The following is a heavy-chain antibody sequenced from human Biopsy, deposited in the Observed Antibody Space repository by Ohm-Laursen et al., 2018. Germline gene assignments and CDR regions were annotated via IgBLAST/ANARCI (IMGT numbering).Heavy chain of an antibody. CDR2: IHYTGHI. J-gene: IGHJ2*01. V-gene: IGHV4-59*08. D-gene: IGHD5-12*01. Sequence: SDTLSLTCTVSGDTISTYYWNWIRQTPGKGLEWIGYIHYTGHIRINPPLNSRATISVDTSKDQFSLKLSSLTAADTAIHYCARNRVDVVKVTTIGWNFDLWGRGTLVTVS. CDR1: GDTISTYY. CDR3: ARNRVDVVKVTTIGWNFDL.